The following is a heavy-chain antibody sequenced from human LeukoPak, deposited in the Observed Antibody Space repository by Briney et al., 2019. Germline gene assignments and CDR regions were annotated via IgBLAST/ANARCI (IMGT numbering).Heavy chain of an antibody. CDR1: GFAFGVHA. J-gene: IGHJ5*02. CDR2: IGSGADL. V-gene: IGHV3-23*01. Sequence: GGSLRLSCVGSGFAFGVHAMSWVRQAPGKGPEWVATIGSGADLFYSESVKGRFTISRDDPRNTVWLQMNSLRAEDTALYYCAKDWTPHNRVYDCLDAWGQGTQVTVSS. CDR3: AKDWTPHNRVYDCLDA. D-gene: IGHD3-16*01.